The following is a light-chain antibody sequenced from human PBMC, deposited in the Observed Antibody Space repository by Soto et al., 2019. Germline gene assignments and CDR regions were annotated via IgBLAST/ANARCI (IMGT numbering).Light chain of an antibody. J-gene: IGLJ2*01. CDR2: RNN. CDR1: SSNIGSNY. CDR3: AAWDDSLSGVV. Sequence: QSVLTQPPSASGTPGQRVTISCSGRSSNIGSNYVFWYQHLPGTATKLLIYRNNQRPSGVPDRFSGSKSGTSASLAISGLRSEDETDYYCAAWDDSLSGVVFGGGTKLTVL. V-gene: IGLV1-47*01.